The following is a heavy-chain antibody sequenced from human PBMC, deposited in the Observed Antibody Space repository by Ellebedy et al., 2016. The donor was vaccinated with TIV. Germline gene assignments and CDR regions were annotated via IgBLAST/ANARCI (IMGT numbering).Heavy chain of an antibody. CDR1: GFIFSHYS. V-gene: IGHV3-74*01. CDR2: ISSDGSYT. D-gene: IGHD1-1*01. CDR3: ARDIPQRPNPARFDP. Sequence: PGGSLRLSCAASGFIFSHYSMNWVRQAPGKGLVWVSRISSDGSYTSYADSVKGRFTIARDNAKNTLYLQMNSLRAEDTAVYYCARDIPQRPNPARFDPWGQGTLVTVSS. J-gene: IGHJ5*02.